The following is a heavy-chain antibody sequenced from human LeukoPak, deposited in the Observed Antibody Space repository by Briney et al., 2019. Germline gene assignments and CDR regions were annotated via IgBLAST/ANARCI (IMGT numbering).Heavy chain of an antibody. CDR1: KFTFSSYA. D-gene: IGHD3-22*01. CDR2: ISGSGGST. V-gene: IGHV3-23*01. Sequence: GGSLRLSCAASKFTFSSYAMSWVRQAPGRGLEWVSAISGSGGSTYYADSVKGRFTISRDNSKNTLYLQMNSLRAEDTAVYYCAKPLVAFGSGYYFYFDYWGQGTLVTVSS. CDR3: AKPLVAFGSGYYFYFDY. J-gene: IGHJ4*02.